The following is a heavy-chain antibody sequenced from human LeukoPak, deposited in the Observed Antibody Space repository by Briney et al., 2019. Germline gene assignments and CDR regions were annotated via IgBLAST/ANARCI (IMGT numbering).Heavy chain of an antibody. Sequence: PGGSLRLSCTASGFTFSHYSMNWVRQAPGKGLEYVSAISSNGGSTYYANSVKGRFTISRDNSKNTLYLQMGSLRAEDMAVYYCARGPNIYCSGGSCYSRGAFDIWGQGTMVTVSS. J-gene: IGHJ3*02. CDR1: GFTFSHYS. CDR2: ISSNGGST. CDR3: ARGPNIYCSGGSCYSRGAFDI. V-gene: IGHV3-64*01. D-gene: IGHD2-15*01.